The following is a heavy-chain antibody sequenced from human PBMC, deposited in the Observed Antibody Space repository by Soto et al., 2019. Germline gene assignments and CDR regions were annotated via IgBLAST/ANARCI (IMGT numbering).Heavy chain of an antibody. J-gene: IGHJ4*02. CDR3: ARLGYSYGTYYFDY. V-gene: IGHV4-59*01. CDR1: GVSISSYY. Sequence: SETLSLTCTVSGVSISSYYWSWIRQPPGKGLEWIGYIYYSGSTNYNPSLKSRVTISVDTSKNQFSLKLSSVTAADTAVYYCARLGYSYGTYYFDYWGQGTLVTVSS. D-gene: IGHD5-18*01. CDR2: IYYSGST.